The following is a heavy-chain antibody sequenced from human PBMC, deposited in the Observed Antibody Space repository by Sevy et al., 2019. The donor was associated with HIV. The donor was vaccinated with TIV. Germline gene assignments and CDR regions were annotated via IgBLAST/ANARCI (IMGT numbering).Heavy chain of an antibody. D-gene: IGHD2-2*01. V-gene: IGHV3-30*04. CDR2: ISYDGSNK. CDR3: ARDPGDCSSTSYYYYYGMDV. J-gene: IGHJ6*02. Sequence: GGSLRLSCAASGFTFSSYAMHWVRQAPGKGLEWVAVISYDGSNKYYADSVKGRFTISRDNSKNTLYLQMNSLRAEDTAVYYCARDPGDCSSTSYYYYYGMDVWGQGTTVTVSS. CDR1: GFTFSSYA.